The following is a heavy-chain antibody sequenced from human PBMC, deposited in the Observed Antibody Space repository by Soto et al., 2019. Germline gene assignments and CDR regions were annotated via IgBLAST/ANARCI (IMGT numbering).Heavy chain of an antibody. J-gene: IGHJ5*02. CDR1: GGSISSSSYY. CDR3: AREDIVVVVAATSEIMNWFDP. Sequence: SETLSLTCTVSGGSISSSSYYWGWIRQPPGKGLEWIGSIYYSGSTYYNPSLKSRVTISVDTSKNQFSLKLSSVTAADTAVYYCAREDIVVVVAATSEIMNWFDPWGQGTLVTVSS. CDR2: IYYSGST. D-gene: IGHD2-15*01. V-gene: IGHV4-39*02.